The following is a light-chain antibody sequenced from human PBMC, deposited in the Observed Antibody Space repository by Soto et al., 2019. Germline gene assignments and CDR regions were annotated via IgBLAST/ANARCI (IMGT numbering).Light chain of an antibody. J-gene: IGKJ3*01. CDR3: QKYDSAPFT. CDR1: QGISNY. CDR2: GAS. Sequence: DIQMTQSPSSLSASVGDRVTITCRASQGISNYLAWYQQKPGKVPNVLIYGASTLQSGVPSRFSGSGSGTVFPLTISSLQPEDVATYSCQKYDSAPFTFGPGTKVDIK. V-gene: IGKV1-27*01.